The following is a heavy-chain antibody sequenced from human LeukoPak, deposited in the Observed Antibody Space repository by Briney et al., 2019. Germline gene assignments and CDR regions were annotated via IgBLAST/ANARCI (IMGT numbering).Heavy chain of an antibody. CDR2: ISSNGGST. Sequence: PGVSLRLFCAASGFTLSRYAMHWVRQAPGKGLEYVSAISSNGGSTYYANSVKGRFTISRDNSKNTLCLQMGSLRAEDMAVYYCARGSIMNTFGGVIAYWGQGTLVTVSS. J-gene: IGHJ4*02. CDR3: ARGSIMNTFGGVIAY. CDR1: GFTLSRYA. D-gene: IGHD3-16*02. V-gene: IGHV3-64*01.